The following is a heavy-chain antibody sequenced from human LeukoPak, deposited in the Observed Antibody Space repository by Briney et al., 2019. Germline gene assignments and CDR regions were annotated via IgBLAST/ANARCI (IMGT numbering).Heavy chain of an antibody. CDR3: ARVGGSSLSHGWAIAYYYYYYMDV. CDR2: IYTSGST. J-gene: IGHJ6*03. D-gene: IGHD6-6*01. CDR1: GGSISSYY. V-gene: IGHV4-4*09. Sequence: PSETLSLTCTVSGGSISSYYWSWIRQPPGKGLEWVGYIYTSGSTNYNPSLKSRVTISVDTSKNQFSLKLSSVTAADTAVYYCARVGGSSLSHGWAIAYYYYYYMDVWGKGTTVTVSS.